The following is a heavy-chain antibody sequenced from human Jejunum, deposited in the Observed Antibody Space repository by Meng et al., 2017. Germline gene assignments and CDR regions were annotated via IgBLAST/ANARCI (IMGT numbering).Heavy chain of an antibody. Sequence: QVQLQESGPGLVKPSGTLSFTCTVSGDFITSSDWWSWVRQSPGKGLEWIGKIQHGGITDYNTFLKSRVTMSVDKSKNQFSLEVDPVTAADTAMYYCATFDFSVGYGDWGQGILVTVSS. CDR1: GDFITSSDW. CDR2: IQHGGIT. CDR3: ATFDFSVGYGD. D-gene: IGHD3-3*01. J-gene: IGHJ4*02. V-gene: IGHV4-4*02.